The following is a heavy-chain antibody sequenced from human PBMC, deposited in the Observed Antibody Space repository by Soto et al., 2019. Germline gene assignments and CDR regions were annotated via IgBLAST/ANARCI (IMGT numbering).Heavy chain of an antibody. CDR1: GFTFSSYA. Sequence: QVQLVESGGGVVQPGRSLRLSCAASGFTFSSYAMQWVRQAPGKGLEWVAVISYDGRTKFYAVSVKGRFTISRDNSEHSVYLHLNSVRDEDTAVFSCARGHMVGVADTYIFDYWGRGTLVTFSA. D-gene: IGHD2-21*01. CDR2: ISYDGRTK. J-gene: IGHJ4*02. CDR3: ARGHMVGVADTYIFDY. V-gene: IGHV3-30*04.